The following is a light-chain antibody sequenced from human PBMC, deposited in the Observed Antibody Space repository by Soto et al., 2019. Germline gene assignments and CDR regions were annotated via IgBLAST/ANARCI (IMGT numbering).Light chain of an antibody. Sequence: EIVMTQSPATLSVSPGERATLSCRASQSVSGDLAWYQQKPGQAPRLLIHGASARATGIPARFSGSGSGTEFTLTISSRRSEDFAVYSCQQYNNWPWTFGQGTKVEIK. CDR1: QSVSGD. J-gene: IGKJ1*01. CDR2: GAS. CDR3: QQYNNWPWT. V-gene: IGKV3-15*01.